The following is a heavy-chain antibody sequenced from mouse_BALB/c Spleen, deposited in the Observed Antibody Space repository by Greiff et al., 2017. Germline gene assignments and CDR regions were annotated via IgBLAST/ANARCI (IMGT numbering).Heavy chain of an antibody. CDR1: GFTFSSYY. CDR3: ARQGYGNYVFAY. V-gene: IGHV5-6-2*01. J-gene: IGHJ3*01. D-gene: IGHD2-10*02. Sequence: EVKLVESGGGLVKLGGSLKLSCAASGFTFSSYYMSWVRQTPEKRLELVAAINSNGGSTYYPDTVKGRFTISRDHAKNTLYLQMSSLKSEDTALYYCARQGYGNYVFAYWGQGTLVTVSA. CDR2: INSNGGST.